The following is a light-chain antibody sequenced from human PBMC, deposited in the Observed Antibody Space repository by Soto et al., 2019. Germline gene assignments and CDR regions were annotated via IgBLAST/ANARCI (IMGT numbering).Light chain of an antibody. V-gene: IGKV1-27*01. CDR1: QDINNY. CDR3: QNYKSAPNT. Sequence: DIQMTQSPSSLSASVRDRVTITCRASQDINNYLAWYQQKPGKVPKLLIYAASTLQPGVQSRFSGRGSGTAFTLTINSQQPEDVATYYCQNYKSAPNTFGRGTRLEIK. J-gene: IGKJ2*01. CDR2: AAS.